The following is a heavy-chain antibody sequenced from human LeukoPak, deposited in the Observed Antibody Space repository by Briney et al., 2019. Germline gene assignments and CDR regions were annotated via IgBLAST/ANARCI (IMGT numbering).Heavy chain of an antibody. V-gene: IGHV4-34*01. CDR1: GGSFSGYY. CDR3: ARGGVSWWDY. Sequence: SETLSLTCTVYGGSFSGYYWSWIRQPPGKGLEWIGEINHSGSTNYNPSLKSRVTISVDTSKNQFSLKLSSVTAADTAVYYCARGGVSWWDYWGQGTLVTVSS. D-gene: IGHD2-15*01. CDR2: INHSGST. J-gene: IGHJ4*02.